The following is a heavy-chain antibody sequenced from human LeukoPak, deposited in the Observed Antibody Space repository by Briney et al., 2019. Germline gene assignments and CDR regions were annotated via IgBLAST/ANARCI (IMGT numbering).Heavy chain of an antibody. CDR2: INTAGST. V-gene: IGHV3-74*01. D-gene: IGHD2-21*01. Sequence: GGSLRLSCEDSGLTFRSGWMHWVRQAPGQGLVWVSRINTAGSTVYADPVKGRFTISRDNAKNMVYLQMNSLRAEDTAVYYCASFRDTDNWGRGTMVTVSS. CDR1: GLTFRSGW. J-gene: IGHJ3*01. CDR3: ASFRDTDN.